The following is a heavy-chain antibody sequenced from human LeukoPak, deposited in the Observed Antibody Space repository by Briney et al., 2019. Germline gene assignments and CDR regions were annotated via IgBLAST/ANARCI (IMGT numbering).Heavy chain of an antibody. CDR3: ATDRMAVTTGSVDY. D-gene: IGHD4-17*01. V-gene: IGHV1-69-2*01. CDR1: GYTLTDYY. J-gene: IGHJ4*02. Sequence: ASVKISCKVSGYTLTDYYMHWVQQAPGKGLEWMGLVDPEDGETIYAEKFQGRVTITADTSTDTAYMELSSLRSEDTAVYYCATDRMAVTTGSVDYWGQGTLVTVSS. CDR2: VDPEDGET.